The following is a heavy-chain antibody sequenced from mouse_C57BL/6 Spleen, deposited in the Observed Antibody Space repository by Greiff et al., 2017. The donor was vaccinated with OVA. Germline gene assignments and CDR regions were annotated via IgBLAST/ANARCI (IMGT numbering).Heavy chain of an antibody. Sequence: QVQLQQSGAELVKPGASVKLSCKASGYTFTSYWMQWVKQRPGQGLEWIGEIDPSDSYTNYNQKFKGKATLTVDTSSSTAYMQLSSLTSEDSAVYYCARRLYGSSYDWYFDVWGTGTTVTVSS. CDR3: ARRLYGSSYDWYFDV. CDR1: GYTFTSYW. J-gene: IGHJ1*03. CDR2: IDPSDSYT. D-gene: IGHD1-1*01. V-gene: IGHV1-50*01.